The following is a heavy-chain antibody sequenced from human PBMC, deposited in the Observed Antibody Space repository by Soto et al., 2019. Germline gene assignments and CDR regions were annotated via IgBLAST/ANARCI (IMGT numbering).Heavy chain of an antibody. V-gene: IGHV3-23*01. CDR2: ISGSVGST. CDR3: AKDRGITMIVVHQTAARYFDY. Sequence: XGFLRLSSAASGFTFSGYAMSWVRQAPGKGLEWVSAISGSVGSTYYADSVKGRSTISRDNSKNTLYLQMNSLRAEDTAVYYCAKDRGITMIVVHQTAARYFDYWGQGTLVTVSS. CDR1: GFTFSGYA. J-gene: IGHJ4*02. D-gene: IGHD3-22*01.